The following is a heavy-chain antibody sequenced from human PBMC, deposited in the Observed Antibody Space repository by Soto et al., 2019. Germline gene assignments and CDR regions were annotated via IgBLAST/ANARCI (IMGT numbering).Heavy chain of an antibody. J-gene: IGHJ6*02. CDR2: IYYRSKWYN. Sequence: SQTLSLTCAISGDSVSSNSAAWNWIRQSPSRGLEWLGRIYYRSKWYNDYAVSVKSRITINPDTSKNQFSLQLNSVTPEDTDVYYCARGKEVPIPGGTDVWGQGTTVTVSS. V-gene: IGHV6-1*01. CDR1: GDSVSSNSAA. CDR3: ARGKEVPIPGGTDV. D-gene: IGHD1-1*01.